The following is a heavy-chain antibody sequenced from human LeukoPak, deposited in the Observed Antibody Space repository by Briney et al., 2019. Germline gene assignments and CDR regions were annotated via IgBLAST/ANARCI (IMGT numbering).Heavy chain of an antibody. CDR1: GGSISSYY. CDR2: IYYSGST. V-gene: IGHV4-59*01. J-gene: IGHJ4*02. CDR3: ARVGRYGYNLEYFDY. D-gene: IGHD5-24*01. Sequence: SETLSLTCTVSGGSISSYYWSWIRQPPGKGLEWIGYIYYSGSTNYNPSLKSRVTISVDTSKNQFSLKLSSVTAADTAVYYCARVGRYGYNLEYFDYWGQGTLVTVSS.